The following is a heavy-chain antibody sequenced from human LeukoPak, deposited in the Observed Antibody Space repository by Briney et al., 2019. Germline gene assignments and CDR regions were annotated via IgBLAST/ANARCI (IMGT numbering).Heavy chain of an antibody. D-gene: IGHD5-24*01. CDR3: ARDNSVRDEAWWFNP. Sequence: ASVKVSCKAFGYTFTSNYMHRVRPAPGQGPEWMGVISPSGGSTTYAQKFQGRVTLTRDMSTSTDYLELSSLRSEDTAVYYCARDNSVRDEAWWFNPWGQGTLVTVSS. CDR1: GYTFTSNY. CDR2: ISPSGGST. V-gene: IGHV1-46*01. J-gene: IGHJ5*02.